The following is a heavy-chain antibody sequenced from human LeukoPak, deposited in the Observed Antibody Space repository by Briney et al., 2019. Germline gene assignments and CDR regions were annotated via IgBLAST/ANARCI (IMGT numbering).Heavy chain of an antibody. CDR1: GFTFSSYE. V-gene: IGHV3-48*03. Sequence: PGGSLRLSCAASGFTFSSYEINWVRQAPEKGLEWVSYISSSGSIIYYADSVKGRFTISRDNAKNSLYLQMNSLRAEDTAVYHCARETIAVADPGCFGDWGQGTVVTVSS. CDR3: ARETIAVADPGCFGD. J-gene: IGHJ4*02. CDR2: ISSSGSII. D-gene: IGHD6-19*01.